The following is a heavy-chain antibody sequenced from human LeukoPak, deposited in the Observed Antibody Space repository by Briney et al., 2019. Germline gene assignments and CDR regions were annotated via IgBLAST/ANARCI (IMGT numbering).Heavy chain of an antibody. V-gene: IGHV3-7*01. D-gene: IGHD6-19*01. J-gene: IGHJ4*02. Sequence: PGGSLRLSCAASRFTLSNYWMSWVRQAPGKGLEWVANIKQDGSETYYVDSVKGRFTISRGNAKNSLSLQMNSLRAGDTAVYYCARQRGSGCLDYWGQGTLVTVSS. CDR3: ARQRGSGCLDY. CDR2: IKQDGSET. CDR1: RFTLSNYW.